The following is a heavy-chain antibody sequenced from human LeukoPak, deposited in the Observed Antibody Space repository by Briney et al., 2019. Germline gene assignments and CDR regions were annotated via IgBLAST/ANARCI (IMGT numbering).Heavy chain of an antibody. J-gene: IGHJ6*04. Sequence: GGSLRLSCAASGFTLSSYSMNWVRQAPGKGLEWVSSISSSSSYIYYADSVKGRFTISRDNAKNSLYLQMNSLRAEDTAVYYCARDRSLVGDVWGKGTTVTVSS. V-gene: IGHV3-21*01. CDR2: ISSSSSYI. CDR3: ARDRSLVGDV. CDR1: GFTLSSYS. D-gene: IGHD2-2*01.